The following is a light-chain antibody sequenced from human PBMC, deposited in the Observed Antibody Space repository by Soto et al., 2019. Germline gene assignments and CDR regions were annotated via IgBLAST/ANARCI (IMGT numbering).Light chain of an antibody. V-gene: IGLV2-14*01. CDR1: SSEVGGYDY. CDR3: SSYSSRSSVV. CDR2: DVS. Sequence: QSALTQPASVYGSPVQSITISCTGTSSEVGGYDYVSWYHQHPGKAPKRMIYDVSNRPSGVSDRFSGSKSGNTASLTISGLQAEDEGDYYCSSYSSRSSVVFGGGTKLTVL. J-gene: IGLJ2*01.